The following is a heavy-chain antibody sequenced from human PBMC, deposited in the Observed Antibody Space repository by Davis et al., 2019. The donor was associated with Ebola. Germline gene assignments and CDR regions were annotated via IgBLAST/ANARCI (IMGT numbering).Heavy chain of an antibody. J-gene: IGHJ4*02. CDR2: VHGGNGNT. CDR1: GFILTNYA. CDR3: ARDRGGDYSFDY. D-gene: IGHD3-10*01. V-gene: IGHV1-3*01. Sequence: ASVKVSCKASGFILTNYAIHWVRQAPGQRLEWMGWVHGGNGNTKYSQKFQGRVTITRDTSASTAYMELSSLRSEDTSVYYCARDRGGDYSFDYWGQGSLVTVSS.